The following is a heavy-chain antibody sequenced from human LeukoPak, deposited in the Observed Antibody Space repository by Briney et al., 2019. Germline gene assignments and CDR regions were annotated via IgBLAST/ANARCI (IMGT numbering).Heavy chain of an antibody. V-gene: IGHV4-39*07. CDR1: GGSISSSSYY. CDR2: IYYSGST. Sequence: PSETLSLTCTVSGGSISSSSYYWGWIRQPPGRGLEWIGSIYYSGSTYYNPSLKSRVTISVDTSKNQFSLKLSSVTAADTAVYYCARDSSSFNAYNFDYWGQGTLVTVSS. J-gene: IGHJ4*02. D-gene: IGHD6-6*01. CDR3: ARDSSSFNAYNFDY.